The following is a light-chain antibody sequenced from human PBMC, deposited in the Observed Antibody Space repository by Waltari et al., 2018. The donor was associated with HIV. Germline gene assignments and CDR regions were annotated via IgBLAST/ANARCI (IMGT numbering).Light chain of an antibody. J-gene: IGKJ4*01. CDR3: QQRSIWPPLT. V-gene: IGKV3-11*01. Sequence: ECVFTQSPATLSLSPGERATLSCRARQSISSYLAWYQQKSGQPPRLLIYDATNRANGVPARFSGSGSGTDYTLTISSLEPEDFAVYFCQQRSIWPPLTFGGGTKVEMK. CDR1: QSISSY. CDR2: DAT.